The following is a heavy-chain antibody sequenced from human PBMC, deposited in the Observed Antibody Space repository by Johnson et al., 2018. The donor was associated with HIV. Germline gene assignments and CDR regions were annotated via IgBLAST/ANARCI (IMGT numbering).Heavy chain of an antibody. V-gene: IGHV3-23*04. J-gene: IGHJ3*02. Sequence: VQLVESGGGLVQPGGSLRLSCAASGFTVSSNYMSWVRQAPGKGLEWVSAISGSGGSTYYADSVKGRFTISRDNSKNTLYLQMNSLRAEDTAVYYCARDTDIVVVPARGDAFDIWGQGTMVTVSS. CDR1: GFTVSSNY. CDR3: ARDTDIVVVPARGDAFDI. CDR2: ISGSGGST. D-gene: IGHD2-2*01.